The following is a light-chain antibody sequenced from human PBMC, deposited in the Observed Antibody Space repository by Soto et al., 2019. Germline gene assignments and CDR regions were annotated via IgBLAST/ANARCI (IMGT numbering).Light chain of an antibody. CDR2: EVS. CDR3: SSYAGSNNFEVV. J-gene: IGLJ2*01. Sequence: QSALTQPPSASGSPGQSVTISCTGTSSDVGGYNYVSWYQQHPGKAPKLMIYEVSKRPSGVPDRFSGSKSGNTASLTVSGLQADDDADYYCSSYAGSNNFEVVFGGGTKLTVL. CDR1: SSDVGGYNY. V-gene: IGLV2-8*01.